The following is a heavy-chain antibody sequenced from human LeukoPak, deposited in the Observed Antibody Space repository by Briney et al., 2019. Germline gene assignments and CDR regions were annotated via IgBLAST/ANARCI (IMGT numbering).Heavy chain of an antibody. J-gene: IGHJ6*02. CDR3: ARRRLAGSTPPHYYYILDV. D-gene: IGHD3-3*02. V-gene: IGHV1-8*02. CDR1: GYTFTGYY. Sequence: GASVKVSCKASGYTFTGYYMHWVRQAPGQGLEWMGWINPNSGNRGSAQNFQGRVTLTRNTSISTAYMELSSLRSEDTAVYYCARRRLAGSTPPHYYYILDVWGQGTTVTVSS. CDR2: INPNSGNR.